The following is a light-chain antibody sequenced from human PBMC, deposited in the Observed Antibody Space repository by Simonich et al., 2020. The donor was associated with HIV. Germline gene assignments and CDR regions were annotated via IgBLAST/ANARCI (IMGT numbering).Light chain of an antibody. J-gene: IGKJ1*01. CDR3: QQSYSTPPT. CDR1: QSISSW. Sequence: DIQMTQSPSTLSASVGDRVTITCRASQSISSWLAWYQQKPGKAPKLLIYKASSFESGVPSRFSGSGSGTDFTLTISSLQPEDFATYYCQQSYSTPPTFGQGTKVEIK. CDR2: KAS. V-gene: IGKV1-5*03.